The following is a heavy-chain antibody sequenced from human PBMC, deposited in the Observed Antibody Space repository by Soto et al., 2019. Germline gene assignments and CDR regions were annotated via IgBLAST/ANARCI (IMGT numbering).Heavy chain of an antibody. Sequence: QVQLVQSAGEVKKPGASVKVSCKASGYTFTTYGITWARQAPGQGLEYLGWISTYNGNTDFAQKVQNRVTFTTDTSTNTAYMELRSLRPDDTAVYYCARAKVLITPNWFDPWGQGTLVTVSS. D-gene: IGHD3-22*01. CDR1: GYTFTTYG. V-gene: IGHV1-18*01. CDR2: ISTYNGNT. CDR3: ARAKVLITPNWFDP. J-gene: IGHJ5*02.